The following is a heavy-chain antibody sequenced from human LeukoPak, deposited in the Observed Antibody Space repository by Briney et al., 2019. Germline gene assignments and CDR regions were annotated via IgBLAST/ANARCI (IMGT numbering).Heavy chain of an antibody. CDR3: AKGHYSGWSSFDY. CDR2: IRYDGSNK. V-gene: IGHV3-30*02. J-gene: IGHJ4*02. CDR1: GFTFSSYG. Sequence: GGSLRLSCAASGFTFSSYGMHWVRQAPGKGLEWVAFIRYDGSNKSYADSVKGRFTISRDNSKNTLYLQMNSLKAEDTAVYYCAKGHYSGWSSFDYWGQGTLVTVSS. D-gene: IGHD6-19*01.